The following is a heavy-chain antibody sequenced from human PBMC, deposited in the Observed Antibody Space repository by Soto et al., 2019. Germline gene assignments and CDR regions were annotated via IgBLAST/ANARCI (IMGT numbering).Heavy chain of an antibody. J-gene: IGHJ5*02. CDR3: AKDQGDSSGYSNWFDP. CDR1: GFTFRSYG. V-gene: IGHV3-30*18. D-gene: IGHD3-22*01. Sequence: QVQLVESGGGVVQPGRSLRLSCAVSGFTFRSYGMHWVRQAPGKGLEWVAVISFVGSNEYYADSVKGRFTISRDNSKNTLYLQMNSVRTEDTAVYYCAKDQGDSSGYSNWFDPWGQGTLVTVSS. CDR2: ISFVGSNE.